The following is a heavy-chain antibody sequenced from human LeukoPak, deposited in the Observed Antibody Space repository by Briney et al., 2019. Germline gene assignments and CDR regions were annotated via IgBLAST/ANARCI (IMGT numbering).Heavy chain of an antibody. J-gene: IGHJ6*02. Sequence: GGSLRLSCAASGFTFSSYAMHWVRQAPGKGLEWVAVISYDGSNKYYADSVKGRFTISRDNSKNTLYLQMNSLRAEDTAVYHCARGGRTTWHGMDVWGQGTTVTVSS. V-gene: IGHV3-30-3*01. CDR3: ARGGRTTWHGMDV. CDR1: GFTFSSYA. CDR2: ISYDGSNK. D-gene: IGHD4-17*01.